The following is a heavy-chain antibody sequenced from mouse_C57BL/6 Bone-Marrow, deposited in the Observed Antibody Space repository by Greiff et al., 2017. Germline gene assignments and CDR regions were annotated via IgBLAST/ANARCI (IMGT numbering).Heavy chain of an antibody. V-gene: IGHV2-2*01. J-gene: IGHJ3*01. Sequence: QVQLQQSGPGLVQPSQSLSITCPVSGFSLTSYGVHWVRQSPGKGLEWLGVIWSGGSTDYNAAFISRLSISKDNSKSQVFFKMNSLQADDTAIYYCASYSNYGWFAYWGQGTLVTVSA. D-gene: IGHD2-5*01. CDR3: ASYSNYGWFAY. CDR1: GFSLTSYG. CDR2: IWSGGST.